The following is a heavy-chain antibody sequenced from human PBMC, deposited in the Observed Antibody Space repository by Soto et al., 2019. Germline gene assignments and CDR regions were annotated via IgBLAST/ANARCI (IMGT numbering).Heavy chain of an antibody. Sequence: QVQVVESGGGVVQPGRSLRLSCAASGFTFSSYGMHWVRQAPGKGLEWVAVISYDGSNKYYADSVKGRFTISRDNSKNTLYLHMNSLRAEDTAVYYCATEYYDILTGYLTSGFDYWGQGTLVTVSS. J-gene: IGHJ4*02. CDR3: ATEYYDILTGYLTSGFDY. V-gene: IGHV3-30*03. CDR1: GFTFSSYG. CDR2: ISYDGSNK. D-gene: IGHD3-9*01.